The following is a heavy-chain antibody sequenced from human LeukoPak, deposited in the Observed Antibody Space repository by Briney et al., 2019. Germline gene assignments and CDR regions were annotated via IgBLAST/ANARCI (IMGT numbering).Heavy chain of an antibody. CDR1: GYTFTGYY. V-gene: IGHV1-18*04. Sequence: ASVKVSCKASGYTFTGYYMHWVRQAPGQGLEWMGWISAYNGNTNYAQKLQGRVTMTTDTSTSTAYMELRSLRSDDTAVYYCARSEYGIAARRSYYYYGMDVWGQGTTVTVSS. CDR2: ISAYNGNT. CDR3: ARSEYGIAARRSYYYYGMDV. D-gene: IGHD6-6*01. J-gene: IGHJ6*02.